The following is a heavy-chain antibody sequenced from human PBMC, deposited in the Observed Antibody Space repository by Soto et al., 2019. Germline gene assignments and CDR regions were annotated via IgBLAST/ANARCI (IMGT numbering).Heavy chain of an antibody. CDR3: AGSSSTSHYYGLDV. D-gene: IGHD6-6*01. Sequence: QVQLQESGPGMVQPSQTLSLTCSVSGGSFDSGYYYWHWIRQPPGKFLEYIGYVYYTGSTYYNPSLKSRLTISLDTSENQFSLKLNSGTAADTYVYFCAGSSSTSHYYGLDVWGQGTTVTVSS. CDR2: VYYTGST. J-gene: IGHJ6*02. V-gene: IGHV4-30-4*01. CDR1: GGSFDSGYYY.